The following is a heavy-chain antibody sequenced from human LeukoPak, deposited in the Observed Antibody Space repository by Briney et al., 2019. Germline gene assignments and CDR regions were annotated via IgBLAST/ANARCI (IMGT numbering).Heavy chain of an antibody. V-gene: IGHV3-23*01. CDR2: ISGGGSAT. CDR3: AGGAGVYYYGMDV. Sequence: GGSLRLSCAASGFTFSNYGLSWVRQAPGEGLEWVSAISGGGSATYYADPVKGRFTISRDNSKNTLFLQMNTLRVDDTAVYYCAGGAGVYYYGMDVWGQGTSVTVSS. J-gene: IGHJ6*02. CDR1: GFTFSNYG.